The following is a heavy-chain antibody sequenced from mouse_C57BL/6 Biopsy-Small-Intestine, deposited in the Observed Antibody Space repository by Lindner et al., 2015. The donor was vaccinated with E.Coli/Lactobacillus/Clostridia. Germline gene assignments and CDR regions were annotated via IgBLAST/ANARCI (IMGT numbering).Heavy chain of an antibody. J-gene: IGHJ2*01. Sequence: VQLQESGPEVVKPGASVKISCKASGFSFTDYNMNWVKQSNGKSLEWIGIINPNYGTTNYNQKFKGKASLTVDQSSSTAYMQLNSLTSEDSAVYYCARGDDYDDYFDYWGQGTALTVSS. CDR2: INPNYGTT. CDR1: GFSFTDYN. V-gene: IGHV1-39*01. D-gene: IGHD2-4*01. CDR3: ARGDDYDDYFDY.